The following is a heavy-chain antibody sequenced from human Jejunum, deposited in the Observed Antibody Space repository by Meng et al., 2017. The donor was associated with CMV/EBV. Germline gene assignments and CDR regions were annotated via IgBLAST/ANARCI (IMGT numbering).Heavy chain of an antibody. Sequence: NYAMHWVRQAPGKGLGWVALISYDDSNEFYAESVKGRFTNSRDTSKNALYLQMNGLRPDDTAVYYCAGGGGLYCTVGGCYYPMDYWGRGTLVTVSS. D-gene: IGHD2-15*01. CDR1: NYA. V-gene: IGHV3-30*17. J-gene: IGHJ4*02. CDR3: AGGGGLYCTVGGCYYPMDY. CDR2: ISYDDSNE.